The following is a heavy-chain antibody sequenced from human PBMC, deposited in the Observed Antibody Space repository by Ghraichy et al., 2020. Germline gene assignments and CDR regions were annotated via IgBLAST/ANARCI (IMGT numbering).Heavy chain of an antibody. D-gene: IGHD3-16*01. CDR1: GDSIYTSPYY. J-gene: IGHJ5*02. CDR3: ARHPYIGEFDP. V-gene: IGHV4-39*01. Sequence: SETLSLTCIVSGDSIYTSPYYWAWIRQPPRKGLEWIGSVFYTGTTFYNPSLKSRVTISVDTSENQFSLNLNSVTAADTAMYYCARHPYIGEFDPWGQGTPITVSS. CDR2: VFYTGTT.